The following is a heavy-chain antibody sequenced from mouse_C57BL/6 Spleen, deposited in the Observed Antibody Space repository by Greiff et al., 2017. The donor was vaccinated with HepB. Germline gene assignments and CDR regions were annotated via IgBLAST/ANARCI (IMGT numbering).Heavy chain of an antibody. CDR1: GFTFSDYY. J-gene: IGHJ3*01. Sequence: EVQLVESEGGLVQPGSSMKLSCTASGFTFSDYYMAWVRQVPEKGLEWVANINYDGSSTYYLDSLKSRFIISRDNAKNILYLQMSSLKSEDTATYYCARVDYDGAWFAYWGQGTLVTVSA. CDR3: ARVDYDGAWFAY. CDR2: INYDGSST. V-gene: IGHV5-16*01. D-gene: IGHD2-4*01.